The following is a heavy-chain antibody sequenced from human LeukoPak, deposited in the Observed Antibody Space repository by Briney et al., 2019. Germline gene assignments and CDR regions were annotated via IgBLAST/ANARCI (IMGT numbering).Heavy chain of an antibody. CDR3: ARNNGMDV. Sequence: GGSLRLACAASGFTLSNHWMTWVRQVPGRGPEWVANVNRDGSETYYLDSVKGRFTISKDNAKNSLYLQMNSLRAEDTALYHCARNNGMDVWGQGTTVIVSS. CDR2: VNRDGSET. V-gene: IGHV3-7*03. J-gene: IGHJ6*02. CDR1: GFTLSNHW.